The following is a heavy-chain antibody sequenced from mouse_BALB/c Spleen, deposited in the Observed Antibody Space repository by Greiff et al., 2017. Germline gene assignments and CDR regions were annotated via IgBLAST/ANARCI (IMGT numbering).Heavy chain of an antibody. V-gene: IGHV5-6-3*01. CDR2: INSNGGST. CDR1: GFTFSSYG. J-gene: IGHJ3*01. Sequence: EVQRVESGGGLVQPGGSLKLSCAASGFTFSSYGMSWVRQTPDKRLELVATINSNGGSTYYPDSVKGRFTISRDNAKNTLYLQMSSLKSEDTAMYYCARVGIYYDYDAWFAYWGQGTLVTVSA. D-gene: IGHD2-4*01. CDR3: ARVGIYYDYDAWFAY.